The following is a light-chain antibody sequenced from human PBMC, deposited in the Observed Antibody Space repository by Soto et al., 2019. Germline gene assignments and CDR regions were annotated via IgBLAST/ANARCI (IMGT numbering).Light chain of an antibody. Sequence: IQMTQSPSTLSASVGDRVTITCRASQTIDTWLAWYQQKPGKAPKLRIYDASSLESGVPSSFSGSGSGTEFTLTISSMQPDDFATYYCQQYNTYWTFGQGTKVDIK. CDR3: QQYNTYWT. V-gene: IGKV1-5*01. CDR1: QTIDTW. CDR2: DAS. J-gene: IGKJ1*01.